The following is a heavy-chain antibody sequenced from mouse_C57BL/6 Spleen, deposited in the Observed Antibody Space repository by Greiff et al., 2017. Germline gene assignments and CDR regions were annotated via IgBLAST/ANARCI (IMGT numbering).Heavy chain of an antibody. CDR1: GYTFTSYW. D-gene: IGHD2-4*01. V-gene: IGHV1-64*01. Sequence: QVQLKQPGAELVKPGASVKLSCKASGYTFTSYWMHWVKQRPGQGLEWIGMIHPNSGSTNYNEKFKGKATLTADKSSSTAYMQLSSLTSEDSAVYYCARWDYDGFAYWGQGTLVTVSA. CDR3: ARWDYDGFAY. CDR2: IHPNSGST. J-gene: IGHJ3*01.